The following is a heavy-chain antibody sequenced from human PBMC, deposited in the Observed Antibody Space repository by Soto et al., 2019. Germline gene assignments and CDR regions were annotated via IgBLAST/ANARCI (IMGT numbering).Heavy chain of an antibody. CDR3: SGGVGDAF. D-gene: IGHD1-26*01. J-gene: IGHJ4*02. CDR1: GFTFSSYA. CDR2: ISGSGGST. Sequence: GGSLRLSCAASGFTFSSYAMTWVRQAPGKGLEWVAVISGSGGSTYFADSVKGRFTISRDNAKNTLYLQMNSLRPGGTAVYYCSGGVGDAFWGQGTLVTVSS. V-gene: IGHV3-23*01.